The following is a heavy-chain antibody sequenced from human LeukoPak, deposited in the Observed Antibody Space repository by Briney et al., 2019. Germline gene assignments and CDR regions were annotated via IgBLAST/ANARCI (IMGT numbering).Heavy chain of an antibody. V-gene: IGHV1-58*01. CDR1: GFTFTSSA. Sequence: SVKVSCMASGFTFTSSAVQWVRQARGQRREWIGWIVVGSGNTNYAQKFQERVTITRDMSTSTAYMELSSLRSEDTAVYYCARDSAAGHLGGGYWGQGTLVTVSS. D-gene: IGHD6-19*01. CDR3: ARDSAAGHLGGGY. J-gene: IGHJ4*02. CDR2: IVVGSGNT.